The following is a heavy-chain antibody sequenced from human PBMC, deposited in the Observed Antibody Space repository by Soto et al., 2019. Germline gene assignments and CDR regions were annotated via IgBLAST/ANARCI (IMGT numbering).Heavy chain of an antibody. D-gene: IGHD2-2*01. Sequence: SETLSLTCAVSGYSISSGYYWGWIRQPPGKGLEWIGSIYHSGSTYYNTSLQRRVTISVDTSNNQFSLKLSSVTAADPAVYYYAREGGPSVSTSRARGTRNWCDPWGQGTRVTVSS. V-gene: IGHV4-38-2*02. CDR1: GYSISSGYY. J-gene: IGHJ5*02. CDR2: IYHSGST. CDR3: AREGGPSVSTSRARGTRNWCDP.